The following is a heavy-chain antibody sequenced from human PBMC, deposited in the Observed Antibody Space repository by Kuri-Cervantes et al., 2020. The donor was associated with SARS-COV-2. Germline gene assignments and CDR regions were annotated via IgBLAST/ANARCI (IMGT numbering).Heavy chain of an antibody. J-gene: IGHJ1*01. CDR2: ISYDGSNK. Sequence: GESLKISCAASGFTFSSYAMHWVRQAPGKGLEWVAVISYDGSNKYYADSVKGRFTISRDNSKNTLYLQMNSLRAEDTAGYYCASGYSGSYSYFQHWGQGTLVTVSS. V-gene: IGHV3-30*04. D-gene: IGHD1-26*01. CDR1: GFTFSSYA. CDR3: ASGYSGSYSYFQH.